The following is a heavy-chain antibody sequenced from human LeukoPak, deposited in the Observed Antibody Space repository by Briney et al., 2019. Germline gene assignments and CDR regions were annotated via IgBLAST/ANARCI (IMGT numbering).Heavy chain of an antibody. CDR2: ISASGVST. Sequence: GGSLTLSCAASGFTFSDYGMSWLRQAPGRGLEWGSAISASGVSTYYEDSVKGRFTISRDNSKNALYVQMNSLRAEDTAVYYCAKDPAYCGGDCSITWYFDLWGRGTLVTVSS. J-gene: IGHJ2*01. CDR1: GFTFSDYG. CDR3: AKDPAYCGGDCSITWYFDL. D-gene: IGHD2-21*02. V-gene: IGHV3-23*01.